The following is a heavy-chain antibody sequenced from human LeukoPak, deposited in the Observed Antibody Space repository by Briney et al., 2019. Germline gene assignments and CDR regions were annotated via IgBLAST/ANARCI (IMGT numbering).Heavy chain of an antibody. CDR1: GFIFNNYI. D-gene: IGHD6-6*01. J-gene: IGHJ5*02. CDR2: ITGSGSFV. Sequence: PGGSLRLSCAVSGFIFNNYIMDWVRQAPGKGLEWVSSITGSGSFVYYADSVKGRFTISRDNAKNSLFLQMNSLRAEDTAVYYCARDSSGPWFDPWGQGTLVTVSS. CDR3: ARDSSGPWFDP. V-gene: IGHV3-21*01.